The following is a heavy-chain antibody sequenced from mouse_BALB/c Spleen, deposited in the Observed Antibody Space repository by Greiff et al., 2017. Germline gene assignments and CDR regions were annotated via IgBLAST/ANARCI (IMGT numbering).Heavy chain of an antibody. CDR3: ARIYYYGSWYFDV. J-gene: IGHJ1*01. Sequence: QVQLKESGPGLVAPSQSLSITCTVSGFSLTSYGVHWVRQPPGKGLEWLGVIWAGGSTNYNSALMSRLSISKDNSKSQVFLKMNSLQTDDTAMYYCARIYYYGSWYFDVWGAGTTVTVSS. V-gene: IGHV2-9*02. CDR2: IWAGGST. CDR1: GFSLTSYG. D-gene: IGHD1-1*01.